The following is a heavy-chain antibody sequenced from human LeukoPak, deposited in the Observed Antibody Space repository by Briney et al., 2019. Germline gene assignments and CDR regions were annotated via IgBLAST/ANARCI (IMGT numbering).Heavy chain of an antibody. D-gene: IGHD6-13*01. Sequence: PGGSLRLSCSAFGFTFGDYAFHWVRQAPGKGLEWLAFIRYDGSDSYYADSVKGRFTISRDNSKNTLYLQMDSLRSEDTAVYYCARDFFPIVDSTWYEIGYWGQGTLVTVSS. V-gene: IGHV3-30*02. CDR2: IRYDGSDS. CDR1: GFTFGDYA. CDR3: ARDFFPIVDSTWYEIGY. J-gene: IGHJ4*02.